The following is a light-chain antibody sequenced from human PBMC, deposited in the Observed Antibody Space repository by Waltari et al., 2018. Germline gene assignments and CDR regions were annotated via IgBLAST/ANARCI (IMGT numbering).Light chain of an antibody. CDR3: QQSYSTPPT. V-gene: IGKV1-39*01. CDR2: AAS. CDR1: QSISSY. J-gene: IGKJ1*01. Sequence: DIQMTQSPSSLSASVGDRVTITCRASQSISSYLNWYQQKPGQAPKPLIYAASSLQSGGPSRFSGSGSGTDFTLTISSLQPEDFATYYCQQSYSTPPTFGQGTKVEIK.